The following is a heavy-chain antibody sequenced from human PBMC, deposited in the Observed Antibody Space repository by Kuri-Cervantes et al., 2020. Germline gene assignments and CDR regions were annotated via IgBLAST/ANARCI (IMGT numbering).Heavy chain of an antibody. CDR2: INHSGST. V-gene: IGHV4-34*01. Sequence: SQTLSLTCAVYGGSFSGYYWSWIRQPPGKGLEWIGEINHSGSTNYNPSLKSRVTISVDTSKNQFSLKLSSVTAADTAVYYCARGQPYGDYPYYYYYMDVWGKGTTVPSP. CDR1: GGSFSGYY. CDR3: ARGQPYGDYPYYYYYMDV. D-gene: IGHD4-17*01. J-gene: IGHJ6*03.